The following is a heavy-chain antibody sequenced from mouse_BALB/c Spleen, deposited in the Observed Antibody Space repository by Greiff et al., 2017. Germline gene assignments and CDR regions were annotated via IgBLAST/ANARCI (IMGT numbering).Heavy chain of an antibody. Sequence: EVQLVESGGDLVKPGGSLKLSCAASGFTFSSYGMSWVRQTPDKRLEWVATISSGGSYTYYPDSVKGRFTISRDNAKNTLYLQMSSLKSEDTAMYYCARQITTNYYAMDYWGQGTSVTVSS. CDR1: GFTFSSYG. V-gene: IGHV5-6*01. D-gene: IGHD2-4*01. J-gene: IGHJ4*01. CDR3: ARQITTNYYAMDY. CDR2: ISSGGSYT.